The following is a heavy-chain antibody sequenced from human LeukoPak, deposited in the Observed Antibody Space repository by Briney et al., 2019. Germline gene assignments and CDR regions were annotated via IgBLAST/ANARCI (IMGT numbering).Heavy chain of an antibody. CDR3: ARDYLYCSGGSCSVYYYYYYMDV. D-gene: IGHD2-15*01. CDR1: GYTFTSNY. J-gene: IGHJ6*03. CDR2: ISPSGGST. Sequence: GASVKVSCKAFGYTFTSNYMHWVRQAPGQGPEWMGVISPSGGSTTYAQKFQGRVTLTRDMSTSTDYLELSSLRSEDTAVYYCARDYLYCSGGSCSVYYYYYYMDVWGKGTTVTVSS. V-gene: IGHV1-46*01.